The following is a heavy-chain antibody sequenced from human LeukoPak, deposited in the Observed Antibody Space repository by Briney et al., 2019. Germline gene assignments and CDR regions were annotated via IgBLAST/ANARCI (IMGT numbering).Heavy chain of an antibody. CDR2: IWYDGSNK. CDR1: GFTFSSYG. D-gene: IGHD3-3*01. Sequence: GRSLRLSCAASGFTFSSYGMHWVRQAPGKGLEWVAVIWYDGSNKYYADSVKGRFTISRDNSKNTLYLQMNSLRAEDTAVYYCARVYYDFWSGIRYYFDYWGQGTLVTVSS. V-gene: IGHV3-33*01. J-gene: IGHJ4*02. CDR3: ARVYYDFWSGIRYYFDY.